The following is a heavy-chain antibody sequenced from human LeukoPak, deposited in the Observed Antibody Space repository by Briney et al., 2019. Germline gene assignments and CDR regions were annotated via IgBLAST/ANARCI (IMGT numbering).Heavy chain of an antibody. CDR1: GYTFTVSY. D-gene: IGHD3-22*01. Sequence: ASVRVSSKDSGYTFTVSYMHWVPQTPGQGLEWMGWINPNSGVTNSAQNFQGRVTMTRDASISTAYMELSRLRSDDTAVYFCARAGNYYDDTSGYYSFDYWGQGTLATVSS. CDR3: ARAGNYYDDTSGYYSFDY. J-gene: IGHJ4*02. V-gene: IGHV1-2*02. CDR2: INPNSGVT.